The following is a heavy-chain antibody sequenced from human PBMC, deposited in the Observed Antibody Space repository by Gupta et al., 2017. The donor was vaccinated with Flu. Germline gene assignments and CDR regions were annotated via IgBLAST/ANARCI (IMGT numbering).Heavy chain of an antibody. CDR3: ARLFTGVTPAGLYFDY. CDR2: IYYSGST. Sequence: YYWGWIRQPPGKGLEWIGSIYYSGSTYYNPSLKSRVTISVDTSKNQFSLKLSSVTAADTAVYYCARLFTGVTPAGLYFDYWGQGTLVTVSS. CDR1: YY. V-gene: IGHV4-39*01. J-gene: IGHJ4*02. D-gene: IGHD4-4*01.